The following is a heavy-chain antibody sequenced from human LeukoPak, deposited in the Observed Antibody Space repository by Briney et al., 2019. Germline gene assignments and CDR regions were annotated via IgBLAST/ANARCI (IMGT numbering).Heavy chain of an antibody. Sequence: SETLSLTCAVYGGSFSGYYWSWIRQPPGKGLEWIGEINHSGSTNYNPSLKSRDTISVDTSKNQFSLKLSSVTVADTAVYYCARWVVVVPAANGYWFDPWGQGTLVTVSS. CDR3: ARWVVVVPAANGYWFDP. CDR1: GGSFSGYY. D-gene: IGHD2-2*01. V-gene: IGHV4-34*01. CDR2: INHSGST. J-gene: IGHJ5*02.